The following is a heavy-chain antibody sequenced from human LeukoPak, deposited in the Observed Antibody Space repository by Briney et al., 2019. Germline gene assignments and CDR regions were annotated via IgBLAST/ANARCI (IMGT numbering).Heavy chain of an antibody. CDR2: IYTSGST. V-gene: IGHV4-4*09. Sequence: SETLSLTCTVSGGSISSYYWSWIRQPPGKGLEWIGYIYTSGSTNYNPSLKSRVTISVDTSKNQFSLKLSSVTAADTAVYYCVRHEIERGYSYGWYYYYYMDVWGKGTTVTVSS. CDR1: GGSISSYY. J-gene: IGHJ6*03. D-gene: IGHD5-18*01. CDR3: VRHEIERGYSYGWYYYYYMDV.